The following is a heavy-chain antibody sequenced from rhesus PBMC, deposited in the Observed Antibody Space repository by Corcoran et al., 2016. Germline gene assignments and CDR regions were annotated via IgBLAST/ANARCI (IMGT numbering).Heavy chain of an antibody. CDR1: GASIRDNYY. Sequence: QVQLQESGPGLVKPSETLSLTCAVSGASIRDNYYWTWVRQPPGKGREWIGNIHGGGGGTIYNPSLKTRVTISMDTSKNQISLIVSPVTAADTAVYYCAGTLRIDFWGQGVLVTVSS. V-gene: IGHV4-106*01. J-gene: IGHJ4*01. CDR2: IHGGGGGT. CDR3: AGTLRIDF. D-gene: IGHD2-39*01.